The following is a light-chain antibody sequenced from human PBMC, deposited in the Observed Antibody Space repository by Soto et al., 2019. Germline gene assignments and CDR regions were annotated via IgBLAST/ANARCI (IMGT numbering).Light chain of an antibody. V-gene: IGKV3D-20*02. CDR3: QQRSSWPLT. CDR1: QYVTGSY. CDR2: GAS. Sequence: EIVLTQSPGTLSLSPGESATLSCRASQYVTGSYLAWYQQKPGQSPRLLIYGASIRATGIPARFSGSGSGTDFILTISSLEPEDFAVYYCQQRSSWPLTFGGGTKVDIK. J-gene: IGKJ4*01.